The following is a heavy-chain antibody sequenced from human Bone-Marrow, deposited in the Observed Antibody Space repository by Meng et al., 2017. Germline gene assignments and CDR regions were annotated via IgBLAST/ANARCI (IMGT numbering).Heavy chain of an antibody. Sequence: LQDSGPGLVQPSQTLSLPFPVSGGSISSGGYYWSWIRQHPGKGLEWIGYIYYSGSTYYNPPLKSRVTISVDTSKNQFSLKLSSVTAADTAVYYCARGPLSAADTMGYFQHWGQGTLVTASS. CDR2: IYYSGST. CDR3: ARGPLSAADTMGYFQH. D-gene: IGHD6-13*01. CDR1: GGSISSGGYY. J-gene: IGHJ1*01. V-gene: IGHV4-31*03.